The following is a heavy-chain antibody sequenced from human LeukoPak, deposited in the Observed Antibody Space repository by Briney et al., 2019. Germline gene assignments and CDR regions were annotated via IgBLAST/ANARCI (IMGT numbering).Heavy chain of an antibody. CDR1: GFTFSRFA. CDR3: ARGQLWLLGY. V-gene: IGHV3-30-3*01. CDR2: ISNDGSNE. D-gene: IGHD5-18*01. Sequence: GGSLRLSCAASGFTFSRFAMYWVRQAPGKGLEWVAIISNDGSNEYYADSVKGRFTISRDNSKNTLYLQMNSLRAEDTAVYYCARGQLWLLGYWGQGTLVTVSS. J-gene: IGHJ4*02.